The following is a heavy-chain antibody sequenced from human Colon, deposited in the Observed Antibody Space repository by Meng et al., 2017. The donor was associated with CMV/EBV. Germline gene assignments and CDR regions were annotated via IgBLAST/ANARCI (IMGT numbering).Heavy chain of an antibody. CDR3: AKDWTQDGLFTFDF. J-gene: IGHJ4*02. Sequence: GGSLRLSCEASGITYNKYAMNWVRQAPGKGLEWVAVISGSGVTTLYADSVKGRFTISRDNSRDTVYLQMTDLRADDTATYFCAKDWTQDGLFTFDFWGRGTVVTVSS. CDR1: GITYNKYA. V-gene: IGHV3-23*01. D-gene: IGHD1-1*01. CDR2: ISGSGVTT.